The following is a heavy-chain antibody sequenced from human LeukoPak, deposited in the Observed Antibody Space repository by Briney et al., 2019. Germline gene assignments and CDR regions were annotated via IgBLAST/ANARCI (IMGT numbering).Heavy chain of an antibody. CDR2: INDGSRDT. Sequence: PGGSLRLSCAASGFTFSSYTMNWVRQAPGKGLEWVSAINDGSRDTHYADSVKGRFTISRDNARNLLYLQMNGLRAEDTAVYYCARGRSITLLRGVALSDGFDVWGQGAMVAVSS. V-gene: IGHV3-21*06. CDR1: GFTFSSYT. J-gene: IGHJ3*01. CDR3: ARGRSITLLRGVALSDGFDV. D-gene: IGHD3-10*01.